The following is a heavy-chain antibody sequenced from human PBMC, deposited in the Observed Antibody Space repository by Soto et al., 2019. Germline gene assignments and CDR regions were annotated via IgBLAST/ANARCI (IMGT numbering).Heavy chain of an antibody. V-gene: IGHV3-48*02. Sequence: GGSLRLSCAASGFTFSSYSMNWVRQAPGKGLEWVSYISSSSSTIYYADSVKGRFTISRDNAKNTLYLQMNSLRDEDTAVYYCAKVGGYYYYYGMDVWGQGTTVTVSS. CDR3: AKVGGYYYYYGMDV. CDR1: GFTFSSYS. J-gene: IGHJ6*02. D-gene: IGHD3-16*01. CDR2: ISSSSSTI.